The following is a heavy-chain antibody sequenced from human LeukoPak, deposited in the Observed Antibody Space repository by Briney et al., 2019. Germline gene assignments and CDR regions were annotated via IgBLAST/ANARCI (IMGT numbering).Heavy chain of an antibody. D-gene: IGHD4-23*01. V-gene: IGHV4-59*10. J-gene: IGHJ2*01. Sequence: SETLSLTCAVYGGSFSSYYWSWIRQPAGKGLEWIGRIYTSGSTNYNPSLKSRVTMSVDTSKNQFSLKLSSVTAADTAVYYCARRAVNWYFDLWGRGTLVTVSS. CDR2: IYTSGST. CDR1: GGSFSSYY. CDR3: ARRAVNWYFDL.